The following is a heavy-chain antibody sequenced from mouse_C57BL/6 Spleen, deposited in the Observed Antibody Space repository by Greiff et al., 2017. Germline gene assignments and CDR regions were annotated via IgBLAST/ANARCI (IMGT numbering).Heavy chain of an antibody. D-gene: IGHD2-3*01. J-gene: IGHJ4*01. CDR3: ARNSRRGIYDGSPGYAMDY. Sequence: QVQLKESGPGLVAPSQSLSITCTVSGFSLTSYAISWVRRPPGKGLEWLGVIWTGGGTNYNSAPKSRLSISKDNSKSQVFLKMNSLQTDDTARYYCARNSRRGIYDGSPGYAMDYWGQGTSVTVSS. CDR2: IWTGGGT. CDR1: GFSLTSYA. V-gene: IGHV2-9-1*01.